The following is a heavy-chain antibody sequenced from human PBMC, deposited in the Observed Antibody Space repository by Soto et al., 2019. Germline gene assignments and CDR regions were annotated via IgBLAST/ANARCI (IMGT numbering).Heavy chain of an antibody. CDR3: ARGVIVVVPAASNWFDP. CDR1: GGTFSSYA. Sequence: QVQLVQSGAEVKKPGSSVKVSCKASGGTFSSYAISWVRQAPGQGHEWMGGIIPIFGTANYAQKFQGRVTITADESTSTAYMELSSLRSEDTAVYYCARGVIVVVPAASNWFDPWGQGTLVTVSS. J-gene: IGHJ5*02. D-gene: IGHD2-2*01. V-gene: IGHV1-69*01. CDR2: IIPIFGTA.